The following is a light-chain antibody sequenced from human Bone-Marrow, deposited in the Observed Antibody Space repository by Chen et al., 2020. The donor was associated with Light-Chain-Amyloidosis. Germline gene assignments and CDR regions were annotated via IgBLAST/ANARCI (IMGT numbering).Light chain of an antibody. V-gene: IGLV3-21*02. CDR1: NIGSTS. CDR2: DDS. J-gene: IGLJ3*02. Sequence: SYVVTQPSSVSVAPGQTATIAWGGNNIGSTSVHWYQQTPGQAPLLVVYDDSDRPSGIPERLSGSNSGNTATLTISRVEAGDEADYYCQVWDRSSDRPVFGGGTKLTVL. CDR3: QVWDRSSDRPV.